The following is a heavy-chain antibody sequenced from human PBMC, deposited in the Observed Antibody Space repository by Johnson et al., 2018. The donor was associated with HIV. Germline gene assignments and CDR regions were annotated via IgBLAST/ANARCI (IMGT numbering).Heavy chain of an antibody. V-gene: IGHV3-20*04. CDR2: INWNGGST. Sequence: VQLVESGGGVLRPGASLRLSCEGFGFIFDDYGMSWVRQAPGKGLEWVSGINWNGGSTGYADSVKGRFTISRDNAKSSVYMQMNNLRAEDTAFYYCARRDSGSLSFDLWGQGTMVTVSS. D-gene: IGHD1-26*01. J-gene: IGHJ3*01. CDR1: GFIFDDYG. CDR3: ARRDSGSLSFDL.